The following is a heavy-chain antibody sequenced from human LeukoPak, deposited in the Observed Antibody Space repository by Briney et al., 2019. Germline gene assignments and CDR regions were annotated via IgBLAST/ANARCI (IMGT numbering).Heavy chain of an antibody. CDR3: ARGYCSGGSCYSGDYMDV. D-gene: IGHD2-15*01. CDR1: GFTFSDYR. CDR2: IDGTSRNI. Sequence: GGSLRLSCAASGFTFSDYRMNWVRQAPGKGLEWVSSIDGTSRNIYYADSVKGRFTISRDNAKNSLYLQMNSLRAEDTAVYYCARGYCSGGSCYSGDYMDVWGKGTTVTVSS. V-gene: IGHV3-21*01. J-gene: IGHJ6*03.